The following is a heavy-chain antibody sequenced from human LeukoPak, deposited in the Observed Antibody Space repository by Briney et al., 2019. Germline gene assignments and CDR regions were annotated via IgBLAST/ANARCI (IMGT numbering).Heavy chain of an antibody. V-gene: IGHV4-34*01. CDR3: ARPGPGLFSYGMDV. CDR1: GGSFSGYY. CDR2: ITHSGST. Sequence: SETLSLTCAVYGGSFSGYYWSWIRQPPGKGLEWIGEITHSGSTNYNPSLKSRVTISVDTSKNQFSLKLSSVTAADTAVYYCARPGPGLFSYGMDVWGQGTTVTVSS. J-gene: IGHJ6*02.